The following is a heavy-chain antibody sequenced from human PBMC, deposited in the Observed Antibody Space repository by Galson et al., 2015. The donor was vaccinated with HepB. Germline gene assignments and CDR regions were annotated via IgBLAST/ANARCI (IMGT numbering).Heavy chain of an antibody. Sequence: SVKVSCKASGYTFTSYAMNWVRQAPGQGLEWMGWINTNTGNPTYAQGFTGRFVFSLDTSVSTAYLQISSLKAEDTAVYYCARGPPIAAAGYDAFDIWGQGTMVTVSS. CDR2: INTNTGNP. V-gene: IGHV7-4-1*02. J-gene: IGHJ3*02. D-gene: IGHD6-13*01. CDR3: ARGPPIAAAGYDAFDI. CDR1: GYTFTSYA.